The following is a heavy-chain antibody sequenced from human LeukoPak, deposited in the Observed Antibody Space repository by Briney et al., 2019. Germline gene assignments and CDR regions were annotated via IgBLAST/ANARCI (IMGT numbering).Heavy chain of an antibody. V-gene: IGHV1-69*13. J-gene: IGHJ4*02. CDR1: GGTFSSYA. CDR3: ARGLHHYDFWSGYDY. D-gene: IGHD3-3*01. CDR2: IIPIFGTA. Sequence: ASVKVSCKASGGTFSSYAISWVRQAPGQGLEWMGGIIPIFGTANYAQKFQGRVTITADESTSTAYMELSSLRSEDTAVYYCARGLHHYDFWSGYDYWGQGTLVTVSS.